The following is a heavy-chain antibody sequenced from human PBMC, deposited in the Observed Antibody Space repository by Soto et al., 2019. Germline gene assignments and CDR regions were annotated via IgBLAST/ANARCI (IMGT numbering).Heavy chain of an antibody. V-gene: IGHV3-33*01. CDR1: GFTFSSYG. CDR3: ARDKAAAGYYYYYGMDV. J-gene: IGHJ6*02. CDR2: IWYDGSNK. D-gene: IGHD6-13*01. Sequence: ESVGGVVQPGRSLRLSCAASGFTFSSYGMHWVRQAPGKGLEWVAVIWYDGSNKYYVDSVKGRFTISRDNSKNTLYLQMNSLRAEDTAVYYCARDKAAAGYYYYYGMDVWGQGTTVTVSS.